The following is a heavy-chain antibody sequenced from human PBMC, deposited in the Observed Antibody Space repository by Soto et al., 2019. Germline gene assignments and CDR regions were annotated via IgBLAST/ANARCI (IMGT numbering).Heavy chain of an antibody. Sequence: GASVKVSCKASGYTFTSYGISWVRQAPGQGLEWMGWISAYNGNTNYAQKLQGRVTMTTDTSTSTAYMELRSLRSDDTAVYYCAITSLYYHFWSGSLDWGQGTLVTGSS. J-gene: IGHJ4*02. CDR3: AITSLYYHFWSGSLD. V-gene: IGHV1-18*01. D-gene: IGHD3-3*01. CDR1: GYTFTSYG. CDR2: ISAYNGNT.